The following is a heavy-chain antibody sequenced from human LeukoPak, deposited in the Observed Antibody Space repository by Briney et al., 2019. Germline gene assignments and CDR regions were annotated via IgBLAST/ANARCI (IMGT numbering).Heavy chain of an antibody. D-gene: IGHD3-9*01. J-gene: IGHJ5*02. CDR3: ARGDYDILTGYYMRGGPGYNWFDP. CDR1: GGSVSGYY. V-gene: IGHV4-59*02. Sequence: SDTLSLTCTVSGGSVSGYYGSWIRQPPGKGLEWIGYFYTSANTNYNPSLKSRVTISVDTSKNQFSLKLSSVTAADTAVYYCARGDYDILTGYYMRGGPGYNWFDPWGQGTLVTVSS. CDR2: FYTSANT.